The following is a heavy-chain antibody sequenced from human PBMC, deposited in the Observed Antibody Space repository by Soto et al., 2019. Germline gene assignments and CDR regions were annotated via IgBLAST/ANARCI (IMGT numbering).Heavy chain of an antibody. CDR2: ILYDGSNK. CDR1: GFTFSSYG. V-gene: IGHV3-30*18. Sequence: QVQLVESGGGVVQPGRSLRLSCAASGFTFSSYGMHWVRQAPGKGLEWVAVILYDGSNKYYADSVKGRFTISRDNSKNTLYLLMSSLITEDTAVYYCAKTAGIATRTDAFDIWGQGTMVTVSS. D-gene: IGHD6-6*01. J-gene: IGHJ3*02. CDR3: AKTAGIATRTDAFDI.